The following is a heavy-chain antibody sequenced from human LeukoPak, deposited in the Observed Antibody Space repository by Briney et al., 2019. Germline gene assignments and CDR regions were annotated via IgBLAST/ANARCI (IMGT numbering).Heavy chain of an antibody. Sequence: SETLSLTCTVSGGSISSYYWSWIRQPPGKGLEWIGYIYYSGSTNYNPSLKSRVTISVDTSKSQFSLKLSSVTAADTAVYYCARESTGYSSSWYYFDYWGQGTLVTVSS. CDR2: IYYSGST. CDR1: GGSISSYY. D-gene: IGHD6-13*01. V-gene: IGHV4-59*01. CDR3: ARESTGYSSSWYYFDY. J-gene: IGHJ4*02.